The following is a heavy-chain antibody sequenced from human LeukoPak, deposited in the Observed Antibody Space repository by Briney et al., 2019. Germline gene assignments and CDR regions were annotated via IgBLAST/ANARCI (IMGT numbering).Heavy chain of an antibody. V-gene: IGHV3-23*01. Sequence: GGSLRLSCAASGFTFSSYAMSWVRQAPGKGLEWVSAISGSGGSTYYADSVKGRFTISRDNSKNTLYLQMNSLRAEDTAVYYCAKGDCSGGSCYRGTGAFDIWGQGTMVTVSS. CDR3: AKGDCSGGSCYRGTGAFDI. D-gene: IGHD2-15*01. CDR2: ISGSGGST. J-gene: IGHJ3*02. CDR1: GFTFSSYA.